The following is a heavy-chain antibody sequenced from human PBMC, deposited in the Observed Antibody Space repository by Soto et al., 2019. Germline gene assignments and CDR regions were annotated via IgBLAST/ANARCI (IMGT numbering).Heavy chain of an antibody. CDR1: GFTFSSYS. Sequence: GGSLRLSCAASGFTFSSYSMNWVRQAPGKGLEWVSSISSSSSYIYYADSVRGRFTISRDNAKNSLYLQMNSLRAEDTAVYYCATDSGIESDYYYYGMDVWGQGTTVTVSS. V-gene: IGHV3-21*01. CDR2: ISSSSSYI. D-gene: IGHD6-13*01. J-gene: IGHJ6*02. CDR3: ATDSGIESDYYYYGMDV.